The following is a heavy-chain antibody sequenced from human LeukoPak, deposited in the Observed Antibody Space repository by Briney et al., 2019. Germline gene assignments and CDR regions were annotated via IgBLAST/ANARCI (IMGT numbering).Heavy chain of an antibody. CDR2: ISGSGSTI. CDR1: GFTFSSYS. CDR3: ARVNLSRYDFWSH. V-gene: IGHV3-48*01. Sequence: GGSLRLSCAASGFTFSSYSMNWVRQAPGKGLEWVSYISGSGSTIYYAASVKGRFTISRDNAQNSVYLQMNSLRAEDTAVYYCARVNLSRYDFWSHWGQGTLVTVSS. D-gene: IGHD3-3*01. J-gene: IGHJ4*02.